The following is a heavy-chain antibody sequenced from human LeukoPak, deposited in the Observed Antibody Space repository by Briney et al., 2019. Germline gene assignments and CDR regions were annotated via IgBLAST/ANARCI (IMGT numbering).Heavy chain of an antibody. Sequence: GGSLRLSCAASGFTVSSNAMSLVRQDPGKGLEGVSVIYGGGSTYYAGSVKGRFTISRDTPKNTLYLQMNSLRVEDTAVDYCASWPVGWYGEDSWGQGTLVTVSS. J-gene: IGHJ4*02. CDR1: GFTVSSNA. D-gene: IGHD6-19*01. CDR3: ASWPVGWYGEDS. CDR2: IYGGGST. V-gene: IGHV3-53*01.